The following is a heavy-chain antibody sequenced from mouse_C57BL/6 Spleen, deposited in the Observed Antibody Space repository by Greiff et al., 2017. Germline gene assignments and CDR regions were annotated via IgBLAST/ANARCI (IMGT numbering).Heavy chain of an antibody. J-gene: IGHJ4*01. CDR3: AISDYYGSLYAMDY. CDR1: GFTFSDYY. V-gene: IGHV5-16*01. D-gene: IGHD1-1*01. CDR2: INYDGSST. Sequence: EVQRVESEAGLVQPGSSMKLSCTASGFTFSDYYMAWVRQVPEKGLEWVANINYDGSSTNYLDTLKGRFIITRDNTKNTLYLQMSSLKSADTATYYCAISDYYGSLYAMDYWGQGTSVTVSS.